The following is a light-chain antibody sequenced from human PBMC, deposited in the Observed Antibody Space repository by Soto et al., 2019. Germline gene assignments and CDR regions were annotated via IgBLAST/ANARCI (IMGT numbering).Light chain of an antibody. V-gene: IGKV3-11*01. CDR3: HQRNNWPLT. CDR1: QSVSVY. Sequence: EIVLTQSPATLSLSPGERATLSCRASQSVSVYLAWYQQKPGQAPRLLIYDTSNSATGIPARFSGSGSGTDFTLTISSLEPEDFAVYYCHQRNNWPLTFGGGTKVEI. CDR2: DTS. J-gene: IGKJ4*01.